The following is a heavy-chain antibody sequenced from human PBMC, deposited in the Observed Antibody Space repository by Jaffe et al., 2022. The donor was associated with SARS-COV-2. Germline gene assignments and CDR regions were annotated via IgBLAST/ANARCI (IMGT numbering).Heavy chain of an antibody. CDR1: GFTFGDYA. CDR2: IRSRGFGGTT. Sequence: EVQLVESGGGLEQSGRSLRLSCTASGFTFGDYAMNWFRQAPGKGLEWVGFIRSRGFGGTTEYAATVKGRFTIARDYSKGIVYLQMNSLKTEDTAVYYCTRDGSGSNGKGRAFDIWGQGTTVTVSS. CDR3: TRDGSGSNGKGRAFDI. J-gene: IGHJ3*02. V-gene: IGHV3-49*03. D-gene: IGHD1-26*01.